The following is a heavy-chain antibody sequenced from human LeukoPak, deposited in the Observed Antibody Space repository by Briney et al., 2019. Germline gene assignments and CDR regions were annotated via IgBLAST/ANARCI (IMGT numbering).Heavy chain of an antibody. Sequence: GASVKVSCKASGYTFTNYDINWVRQATGQGLEWMGWLNPHSGNTGYAQKFQGRVTMTRNTSISTAYMELSSLRSEDTAVYYCARGSNSWYYFDYWGQGTLVTVSS. CDR1: GYTFTNYD. CDR2: LNPHSGNT. J-gene: IGHJ4*02. D-gene: IGHD6-13*01. CDR3: ARGSNSWYYFDY. V-gene: IGHV1-8*01.